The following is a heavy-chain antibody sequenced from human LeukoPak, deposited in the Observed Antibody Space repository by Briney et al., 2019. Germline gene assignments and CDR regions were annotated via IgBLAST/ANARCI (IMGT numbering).Heavy chain of an antibody. Sequence: PGGSLRLSCATSGFIFSNYGINWVRQTPGKGLEWVSYISSSSSTIYYADSVKGRFTISRDNAKNSLYLQMNSLRAEDTAVYYCASYRPDYWGQGTLVTVSS. D-gene: IGHD3-16*02. J-gene: IGHJ4*02. CDR1: GFIFSNYG. V-gene: IGHV3-48*01. CDR3: ASYRPDY. CDR2: ISSSSSTI.